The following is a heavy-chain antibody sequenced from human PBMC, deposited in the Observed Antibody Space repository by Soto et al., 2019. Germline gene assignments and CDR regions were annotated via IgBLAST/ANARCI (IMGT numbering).Heavy chain of an antibody. J-gene: IGHJ4*02. CDR2: SSGSGSGGST. Sequence: VGSLRLSCAASGFTFTNYAMTWVRQAPGKGLEWVSISSGSGSGGSTNYADSVKGRFTISRDNSKNTLYLQMNSLRVEDTAVYYCAKDRDDYRNYVFDYWGQGTLVTVSS. CDR3: AKDRDDYRNYVFDY. V-gene: IGHV3-23*01. CDR1: GFTFTNYA. D-gene: IGHD4-4*01.